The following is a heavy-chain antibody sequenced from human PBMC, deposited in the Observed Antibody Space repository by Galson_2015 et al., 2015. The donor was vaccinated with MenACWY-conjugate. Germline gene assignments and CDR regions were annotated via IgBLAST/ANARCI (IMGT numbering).Heavy chain of an antibody. V-gene: IGHV1-69*04. D-gene: IGHD5-18*01. CDR2: IIPILDKT. J-gene: IGHJ4*02. CDR3: ASVVQLWYYFDY. CDR1: GGTFSTYG. Sequence: SVKVSCKASGGTFSTYGIVWARQAPGQGLEWMGRIIPILDKTNYAQTFQDRVTITADKSTSTAYMELSSLRSEDTAVYYCASVVQLWYYFDYWGQGTLVTVSS.